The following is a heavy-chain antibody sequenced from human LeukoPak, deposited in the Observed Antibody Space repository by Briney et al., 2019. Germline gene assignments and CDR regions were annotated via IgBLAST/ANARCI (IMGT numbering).Heavy chain of an antibody. V-gene: IGHV1-69*13. CDR2: IIPIFGTA. Sequence: SVKVSCKASGGTFSSYAISWVRQAPGQGLEWMGGIIPIFGTANYAQKFQGRVTITADESTSTAYMELSSLRSEDTAVYYCARGYPPYLYYGSGSYYPYWGQGTLVTVSS. D-gene: IGHD3-10*01. CDR1: GGTFSSYA. CDR3: ARGYPPYLYYGSGSYYPY. J-gene: IGHJ4*02.